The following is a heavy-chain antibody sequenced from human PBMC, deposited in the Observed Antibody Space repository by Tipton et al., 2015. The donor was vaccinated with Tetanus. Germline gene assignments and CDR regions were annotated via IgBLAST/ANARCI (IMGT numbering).Heavy chain of an antibody. CDR1: VFTFSSYA. Sequence: SLRLSCAASVFTFSSYAMNWVRQAPGKGLEWVSSISASGYTNYADSVKGRFTISRDHAKNTVYLQMNSLRAEDTAVYFCARRSLTNYGLDVWGQGTPVTVSS. J-gene: IGHJ6*02. V-gene: IGHV3-23*01. CDR3: ARRSLTNYGLDV. CDR2: ISASGYT. D-gene: IGHD1-1*01.